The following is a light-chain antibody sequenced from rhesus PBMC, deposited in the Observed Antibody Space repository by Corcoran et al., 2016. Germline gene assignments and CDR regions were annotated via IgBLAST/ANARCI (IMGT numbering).Light chain of an antibody. CDR3: LQYSSSPFT. J-gene: IGKJ3*01. CDR1: QSIRSW. CDR2: KAS. Sequence: DIQMTQSPSSLSASVGDTDTITCRASQSIRSWLDWSQPKQGKAPKLLFYKASSLQSGVPSRFSGSGSGTDFTLTISRLQPEDFAAYYGLQYSSSPFTFGPGTKLDIK. V-gene: IGKV1-22*01.